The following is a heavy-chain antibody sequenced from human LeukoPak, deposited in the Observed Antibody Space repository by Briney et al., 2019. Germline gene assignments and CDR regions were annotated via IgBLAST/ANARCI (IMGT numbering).Heavy chain of an antibody. CDR3: TTLGYHLDS. D-gene: IGHD3-22*01. CDR2: FAGSDTTK. CDR1: GFDFGAYE. Sequence: PGGSLRLSCAASGFDFGAYEMNWVRQARGKGLEWVAYFAGSDTTKYYADSVRGRFTISRDNAKKSLYLQMSSLRAEDTALYYCTTLGYHLDSWGQGTLVTVSS. J-gene: IGHJ4*02. V-gene: IGHV3-48*03.